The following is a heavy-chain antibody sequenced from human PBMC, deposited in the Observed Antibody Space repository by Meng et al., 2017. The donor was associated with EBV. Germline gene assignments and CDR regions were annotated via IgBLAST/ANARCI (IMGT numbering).Heavy chain of an antibody. V-gene: IGHV4-61*01. CDR3: AKSSSSTPGVVDS. D-gene: IGHD6-6*01. CDR2: IYDGGTT. J-gene: IGHJ4*02. CDR1: GASVSGGTFH. Sequence: QVQLQESGPGLGKPSEPLPHTCPVSGASVSGGTFHWSWIRQPPGKELEWIGYIYDGGTTIYNPSLKSRVTIFLDTSRNQFSLGLRSVTTADTAVYYCAKSSSSTPGVVDSWGQGTLGTVSS.